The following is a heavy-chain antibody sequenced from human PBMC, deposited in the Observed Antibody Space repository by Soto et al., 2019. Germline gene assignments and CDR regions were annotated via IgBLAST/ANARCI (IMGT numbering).Heavy chain of an antibody. CDR2: VSNNNGVT. J-gene: IGHJ4*02. CDR1: GFSFVNYD. D-gene: IGHD6-19*01. CDR3: ARERLNTGWYGFDY. V-gene: IGHV1-18*04. Sequence: GASVKVSCKTSGFSFVNYDFSWVRQAPGQGLEWMGWVSNNNGVTNFAEKFRGRVTLTTDRTTSTAYMELTGLTSDDTAIYFCARERLNTGWYGFDYWGQGTQVTVSS.